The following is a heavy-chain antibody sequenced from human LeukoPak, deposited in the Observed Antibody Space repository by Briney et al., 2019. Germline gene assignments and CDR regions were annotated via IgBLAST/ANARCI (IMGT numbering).Heavy chain of an antibody. J-gene: IGHJ4*02. D-gene: IGHD6-19*01. Sequence: PGRSLRLSCAASGFTFSDYSMKWVRQAPGKGLEWVSSISSASSYKYYGDSVKGRFTISRDNAKNSLYLQMNSLRVEDTAVYYCARGPTLIGVAGTWPLDYWGQGTLVIVSS. V-gene: IGHV3-21*01. CDR2: ISSASSYK. CDR3: ARGPTLIGVAGTWPLDY. CDR1: GFTFSDYS.